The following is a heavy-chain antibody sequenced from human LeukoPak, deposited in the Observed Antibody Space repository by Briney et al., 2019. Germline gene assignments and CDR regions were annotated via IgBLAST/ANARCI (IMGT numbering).Heavy chain of an antibody. J-gene: IGHJ3*02. CDR3: ARRMLYCTNGVCSDDAFDI. CDR1: GYSFTNYW. CDR2: IYPGDSDT. Sequence: GESLKISCKGSGYSFTNYWIAWVRQMPGKGLEWMGIIYPGDSDTRYSPSFQGQVTISADKSISTAYLQWSSLKASDTAMYYCARRMLYCTNGVCSDDAFDIWGQGTMVTVSS. D-gene: IGHD2-8*01. V-gene: IGHV5-51*01.